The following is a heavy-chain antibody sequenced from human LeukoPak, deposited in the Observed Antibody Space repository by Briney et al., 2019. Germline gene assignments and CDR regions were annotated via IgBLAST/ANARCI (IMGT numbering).Heavy chain of an antibody. CDR1: GGSISSGGYY. CDR2: IYYSGST. V-gene: IGHV4-31*03. D-gene: IGHD5-12*01. CDR3: ARGVATIRTNRFDY. J-gene: IGHJ4*02. Sequence: SQTLSLTCTVSGGSISSGGYYWSWIRQHPGKGLEWIGYIYYSGSTYYNPSLKSRVTISVDTSKNQFSLKLSSVTAADTAVYYCARGVATIRTNRFDYWGQGTLVTVSS.